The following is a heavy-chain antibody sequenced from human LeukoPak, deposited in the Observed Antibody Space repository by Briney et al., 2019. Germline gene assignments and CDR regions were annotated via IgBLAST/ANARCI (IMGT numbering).Heavy chain of an antibody. V-gene: IGHV1-46*01. CDR3: ARDFGHRLSHCSGGSCYAPDTSGLDC. CDR2: INPSGGST. CDR1: GYTFTSYY. D-gene: IGHD2-15*01. J-gene: IGHJ4*02. Sequence: ASVKVSCKASGYTFTSYYMHWVRQAPGQGLEWMGIINPSGGSTSYAQKFQGRVTMTRDTSTSTVYMELSSLRSEDTAVYYCARDFGHRLSHCSGGSCYAPDTSGLDCWGQGTLVTVSS.